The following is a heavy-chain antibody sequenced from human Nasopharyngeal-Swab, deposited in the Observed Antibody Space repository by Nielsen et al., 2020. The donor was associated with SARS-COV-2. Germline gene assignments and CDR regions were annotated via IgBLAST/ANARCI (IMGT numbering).Heavy chain of an antibody. CDR2: MYYSGNT. D-gene: IGHD3-22*01. CDR3: ARDGYDSSGYHLSAFDI. V-gene: IGHV4-59*01. Sequence: WIRQPPGKGLEWIGYMYYSGNTNYNPSLKSRVTISVDTSKNQFSLKLSSVTAADTAVYYCARDGYDSSGYHLSAFDIWGQGTMVTVSS. J-gene: IGHJ3*02.